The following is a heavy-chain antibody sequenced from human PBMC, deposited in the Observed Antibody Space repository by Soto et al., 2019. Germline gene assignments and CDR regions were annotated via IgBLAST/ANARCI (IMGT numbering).Heavy chain of an antibody. CDR1: GGSISSYY. V-gene: IGHV4-59*01. J-gene: IGHJ5*02. D-gene: IGHD3-22*01. CDR3: ARANYDSSQVGT. Sequence: PSETLSLTCTVSGGSISSYYWSWIRQPPGKGLEWIGYIYYSGSTNYNPSLKSRVTISVDTPKNQFSLKLSSVTAADTAVYYCARANYDSSQVGTWRQGTLVTVSS. CDR2: IYYSGST.